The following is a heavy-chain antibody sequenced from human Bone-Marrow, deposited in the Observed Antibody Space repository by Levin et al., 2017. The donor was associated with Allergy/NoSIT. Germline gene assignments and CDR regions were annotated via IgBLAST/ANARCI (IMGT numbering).Heavy chain of an antibody. V-gene: IGHV4-61*03. J-gene: IGHJ4*02. CDR2: IYYSGTI. Sequence: SETLSLTCSVSDDSVSSGRYCWSWIRQPPGGGLEWMGSIYYSGTIHYNPSLKSRVTLSIEASKNHFSLNLTSVTAADTAVYYCARGQYSSGWDQSFGYWGQGTLVSVSS. CDR1: DDSVSSGRYC. D-gene: IGHD6-19*01. CDR3: ARGQYSSGWDQSFGY.